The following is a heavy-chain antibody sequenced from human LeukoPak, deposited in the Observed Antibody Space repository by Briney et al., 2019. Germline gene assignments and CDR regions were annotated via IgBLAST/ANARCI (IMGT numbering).Heavy chain of an antibody. Sequence: GGSLRLSCAASGFTFSSYAMSWVRQAPGKGLEWVSAISGSGGSTYYADSVKGRFTISRDNAKNSLYLQMNSLRAEDTAVYYCAREGTPYGDYPGHAFDIWGQGTMVTVSS. V-gene: IGHV3-23*01. CDR1: GFTFSSYA. CDR3: AREGTPYGDYPGHAFDI. CDR2: ISGSGGST. J-gene: IGHJ3*02. D-gene: IGHD4-17*01.